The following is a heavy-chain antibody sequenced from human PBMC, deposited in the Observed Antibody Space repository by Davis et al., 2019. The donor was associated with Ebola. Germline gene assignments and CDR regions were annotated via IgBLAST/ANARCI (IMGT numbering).Heavy chain of an antibody. D-gene: IGHD3-10*01. V-gene: IGHV4-59*08. Sequence: SETLSLTCTVSGGSINTHFWGWVRQPPGKGLEWIGYIFYSGGSNYDYNPSLEDRLTISIDRSKSQFFLNLTSVTAADTAVYYCARSYIFRGSTYFDSWGRGTLVTVSS. CDR2: IFYSGGS. CDR3: ARSYIFRGSTYFDS. CDR1: GGSINTHF. J-gene: IGHJ5*01.